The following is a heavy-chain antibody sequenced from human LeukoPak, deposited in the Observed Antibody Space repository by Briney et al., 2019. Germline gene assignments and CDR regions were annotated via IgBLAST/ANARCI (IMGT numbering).Heavy chain of an antibody. J-gene: IGHJ4*02. D-gene: IGHD5-12*01. CDR1: GFTFSSYW. V-gene: IGHV3-21*01. CDR3: ASSGYSGFSTPYYFDY. CDR2: ISSSSSYI. Sequence: PGGSLRLSCAASGFTFSSYWMSWVRQAPGKGLEWVSSISSSSSYIYYADSVKGRFTISRDNAKNSLYLQMNSLRAEDTAVYYCASSGYSGFSTPYYFDYWGQGTLVTVSS.